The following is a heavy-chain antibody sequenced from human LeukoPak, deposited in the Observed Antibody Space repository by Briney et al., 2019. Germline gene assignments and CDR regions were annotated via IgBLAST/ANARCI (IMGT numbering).Heavy chain of an antibody. J-gene: IGHJ3*02. CDR3: ARDAGRIGYCSSTSCHSPHPFDI. D-gene: IGHD2-2*02. CDR1: GYTFTGYY. Sequence: AAVQDSCKACGYTFTGYYLNCVRQPAGRGLEGMGCINSTSGCTNYAQKSQGTVYMTRDTSISTAYMELSSLRSDDTAVYYCARDAGRIGYCSSTSCHSPHPFDIWGQGTMATVSS. CDR2: INSTSGCT. V-gene: IGHV1-2*02.